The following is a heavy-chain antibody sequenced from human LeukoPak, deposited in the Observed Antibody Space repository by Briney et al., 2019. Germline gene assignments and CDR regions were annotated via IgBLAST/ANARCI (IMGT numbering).Heavy chain of an antibody. J-gene: IGHJ4*02. V-gene: IGHV3-23*01. CDR1: GFTLSSYA. CDR2: INGSGGIT. Sequence: GGSLRLSCAASGFTLSSYAMSWVRQAPGKGLEWVSAINGSGGITNYADSVKGRFTISRDNSKNTLYLQMNSLRAEDTAVYYCAKDDEDSSSSDYWGQGTLVTVSS. D-gene: IGHD2-2*01. CDR3: AKDDEDSSSSDY.